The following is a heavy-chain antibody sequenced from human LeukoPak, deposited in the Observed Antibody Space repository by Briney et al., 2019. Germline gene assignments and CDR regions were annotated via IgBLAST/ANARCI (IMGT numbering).Heavy chain of an antibody. J-gene: IGHJ4*02. Sequence: ASVKVSCKASGYTFTSYDINWVRQAPGQGLEWMGWMNPNSGNTVYAQKFQGRVTMTRNTSISTAYMELSSLRSEDTAVYYCARGGSIRIAALHYWGQGTLVTVSS. CDR2: MNPNSGNT. CDR3: ARGGSIRIAALHY. CDR1: GYTFTSYD. D-gene: IGHD6-6*01. V-gene: IGHV1-8*01.